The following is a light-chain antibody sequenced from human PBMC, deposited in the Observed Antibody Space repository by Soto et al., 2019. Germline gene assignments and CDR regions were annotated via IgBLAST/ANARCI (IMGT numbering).Light chain of an antibody. Sequence: IVLTQSPGTLSLSPGERATLSCRASQSVGRRYLAWYQQKPDQAPMLLIYDTSERASDIPDRFSGSGSGTDFTLTISRLVPEDFAVYYCQYQGTFGGGTKVEIK. CDR3: QYQGT. CDR2: DTS. CDR1: QSVGRRY. V-gene: IGKV3-20*01. J-gene: IGKJ4*01.